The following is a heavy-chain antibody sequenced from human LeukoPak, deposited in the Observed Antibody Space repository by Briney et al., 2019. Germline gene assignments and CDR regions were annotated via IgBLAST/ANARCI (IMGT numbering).Heavy chain of an antibody. CDR3: VREGINKAFDS. J-gene: IGHJ4*02. D-gene: IGHD3-10*01. CDR1: GGTFSSYA. V-gene: IGHV1-69*13. Sequence: ASVKVSCKASGGTFSSYAISWVRQAPGQGLEWMGGIIPIFGTANYAQKFQGRVTITADESTSTTYMELTSLISEDTAVYYCVREGINKAFDSWDQGTLVIVSS. CDR2: IIPIFGTA.